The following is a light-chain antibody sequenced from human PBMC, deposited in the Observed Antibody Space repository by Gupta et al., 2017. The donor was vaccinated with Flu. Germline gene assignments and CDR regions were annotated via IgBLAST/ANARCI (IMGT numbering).Light chain of an antibody. V-gene: IGKV1-39*01. CDR3: QQSNSTPRT. CDR1: QSISSF. J-gene: IGKJ1*01. Sequence: QMTQFPSPLSASVGDRVTITCRASQSISSFLTWYQQKPGKAPKLLIYAASSLQSGVPSRFSGSGSGTDFTLTISRLQPEDFATYYCQQSNSTPRTFGQGTKVEIK. CDR2: AAS.